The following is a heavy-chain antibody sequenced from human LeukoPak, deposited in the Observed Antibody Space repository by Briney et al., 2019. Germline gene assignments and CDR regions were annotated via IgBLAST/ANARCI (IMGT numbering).Heavy chain of an antibody. CDR2: IYYSGST. V-gene: IGHV4-59*08. Sequence: SETLSLTCTVSGGSISSYYWSWIRQPPGKGLEWIGYIYYSGSTNYNPSLKSRVTISVDTSKNQFSLKLSSVTAADTAVYYCASSRLTIFGVVTPEGGFDPWGQGTLVTVSS. D-gene: IGHD3-3*01. CDR3: ASSRLTIFGVVTPEGGFDP. CDR1: GGSISSYY. J-gene: IGHJ5*02.